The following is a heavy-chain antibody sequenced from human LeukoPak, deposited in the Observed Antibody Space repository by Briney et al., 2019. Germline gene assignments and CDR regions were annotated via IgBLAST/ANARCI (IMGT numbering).Heavy chain of an antibody. J-gene: IGHJ4*02. V-gene: IGHV3-23*01. D-gene: IGHD3-10*01. CDR3: ARGHYYGSGSPDY. Sequence: GSLRLSCAAYGFTFSAYAMSWVRQAPGKGLEWVSSISGSADTTYYADSVKGRFTISRDNSKNTVYLQMNNLGAEDTAVYYCARGHYYGSGSPDYWGQGTLVTVSS. CDR2: ISGSADTT. CDR1: GFTFSAYA.